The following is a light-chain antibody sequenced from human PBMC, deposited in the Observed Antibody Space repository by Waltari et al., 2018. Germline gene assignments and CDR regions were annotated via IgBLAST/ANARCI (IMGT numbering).Light chain of an antibody. CDR3: QQYDISPLT. CDR2: DPS. J-gene: IGKJ4*01. Sequence: EIVLYQSPGTLSSSPGERATLSCRASQTIRATYLAWYQQKPGQAPTLLIHDPSSRATGIPDKFSGSGSGTDFSLTISSLEPEDFAVYYCQQYDISPLTFGGGTKVETK. CDR1: QTIRATY. V-gene: IGKV3-20*01.